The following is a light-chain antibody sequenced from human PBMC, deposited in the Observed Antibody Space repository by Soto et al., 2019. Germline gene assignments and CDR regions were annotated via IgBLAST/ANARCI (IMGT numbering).Light chain of an antibody. CDR2: KAS. CDR3: QQYKTFSGT. Sequence: IHMTPSPSTRSASVGDRVTMTCLASQSISGWLAWYQQKPGKAPKLLIYKASALARGVPSRFSGSGSGTKFTLTISSLQPDDFATYYCQQYKTFSGTFGPGTKVDIK. V-gene: IGKV1-5*03. J-gene: IGKJ1*01. CDR1: QSISGW.